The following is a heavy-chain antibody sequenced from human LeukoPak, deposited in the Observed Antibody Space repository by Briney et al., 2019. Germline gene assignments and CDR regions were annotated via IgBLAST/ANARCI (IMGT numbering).Heavy chain of an antibody. CDR1: GGSFSGYY. J-gene: IGHJ3*02. CDR3: ARVWSGYYDAFDI. D-gene: IGHD3-3*01. Sequence: SETLSLTCAVYGGSFSGYYWSWVRQPPGKGLEWIGEINHSGSTNYNPSLKSRVTISVATSKNQFSLKLSSVTAADTAVYYCARVWSGYYDAFDIWGQGTMVTVSS. V-gene: IGHV4-34*01. CDR2: INHSGST.